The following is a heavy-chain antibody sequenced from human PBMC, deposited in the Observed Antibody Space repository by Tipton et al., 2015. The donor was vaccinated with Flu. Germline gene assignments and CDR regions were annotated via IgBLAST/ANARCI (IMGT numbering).Heavy chain of an antibody. CDR2: IYHRGNT. Sequence: TLSLTCSLSGDSIGSDYYWAWIRQAPGKGLEWIGNIYHRGNTYHNPSLKSRVTISVDTSKNQFSLKLISVTAADTAVYYCSRSTYYYGSGSSDYWGQGTLVTVSS. J-gene: IGHJ4*02. V-gene: IGHV4-38-2*01. D-gene: IGHD3-10*01. CDR3: SRSTYYYGSGSSDY. CDR1: GDSIGSDYY.